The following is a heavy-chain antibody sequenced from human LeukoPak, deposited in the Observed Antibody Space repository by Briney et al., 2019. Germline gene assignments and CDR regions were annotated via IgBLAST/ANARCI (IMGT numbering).Heavy chain of an antibody. Sequence: SVKVSCKASGGTFSSYAISWVRQAPGQGLEWMGGIIPIFGTANYAQKFQGRVTITADESTSTACMELSSLRSEDTAVYYCARGDRRDIVVDILTDHYGMDVWGKGTTVTVSS. CDR3: ARGDRRDIVVDILTDHYGMDV. D-gene: IGHD2-2*01. J-gene: IGHJ6*04. CDR1: GGTFSSYA. V-gene: IGHV1-69*13. CDR2: IIPIFGTA.